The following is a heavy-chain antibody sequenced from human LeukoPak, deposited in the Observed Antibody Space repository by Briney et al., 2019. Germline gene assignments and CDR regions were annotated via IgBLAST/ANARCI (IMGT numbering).Heavy chain of an antibody. D-gene: IGHD3-22*01. V-gene: IGHV3-11*04. CDR1: GFTFSDYY. CDR2: ISSSGSTI. J-gene: IGHJ4*02. Sequence: GGSLRLSCAASGFTFSDYYMSWIRQAPGKGLEWVSYISSSGSTIYYADSVKGRFTISRDNAKNSLYLQMNSLRAEDTAVYYCARDGEDYYDSSGYEGAGYYFDYWGQGTLVTVSS. CDR3: ARDGEDYYDSSGYEGAGYYFDY.